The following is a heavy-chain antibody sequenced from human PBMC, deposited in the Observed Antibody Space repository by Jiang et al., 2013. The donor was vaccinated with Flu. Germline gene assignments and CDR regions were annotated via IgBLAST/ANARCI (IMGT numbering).Heavy chain of an antibody. Sequence: VISYDGNTKYYADSVTGRFTVSRDNSKNTLYLQMNSLRAEDTAVYYCARDSGYCGGDCFCAGNYWGQGTLVTVSS. CDR3: ARDSGYCGGDCFCAGNY. J-gene: IGHJ4*02. V-gene: IGHV3-30-3*01. D-gene: IGHD2-21*01. CDR2: ISYDGNTK.